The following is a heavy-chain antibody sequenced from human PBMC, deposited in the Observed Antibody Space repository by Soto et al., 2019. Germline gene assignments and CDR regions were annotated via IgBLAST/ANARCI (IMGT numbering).Heavy chain of an antibody. CDR2: VYYGGKT. D-gene: IGHD3-10*01. CDR1: GFSITSSGYY. J-gene: IGHJ4*02. CDR3: AYGLGSPYYFHS. V-gene: IGHV4-31*03. Sequence: QVQLQESGPGLVKPSQTLSLTCSVSGFSITSSGYYWHWIRQVPGQGLEWIGYVYYGGKTYYRPSLKSRIAISVDTSKNQRSLKMTSTTAADTAVYFCAYGLGSPYYFHSWGQGTLVTVSS.